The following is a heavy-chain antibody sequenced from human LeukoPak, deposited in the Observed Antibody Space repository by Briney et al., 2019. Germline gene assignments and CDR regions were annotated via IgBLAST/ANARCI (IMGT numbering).Heavy chain of an antibody. J-gene: IGHJ2*01. D-gene: IGHD3-16*01. CDR2: IKFDGTLA. CDR1: GFTSSTYW. Sequence: PGGSLRLSCTASGFTSSTYWIHWVRQAPGKGLVWVSQIKFDGTLASYADSVKGRFTISRDNANNTLYLQMNSLGTEDTAVYYCVTGHYDSRMYFDLWGRGTLVTVSS. V-gene: IGHV3-74*01. CDR3: VTGHYDSRMYFDL.